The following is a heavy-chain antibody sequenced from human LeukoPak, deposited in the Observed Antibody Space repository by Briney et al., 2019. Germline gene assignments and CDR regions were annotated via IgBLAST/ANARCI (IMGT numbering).Heavy chain of an antibody. J-gene: IGHJ4*02. V-gene: IGHV4-59*11. CDR3: ARANPYYYESSGYYYFDY. CDR1: GGSISSHY. CDR2: IYYSGST. Sequence: SETLSLTCTVSGGSISSHYWSWIRQPPGKGLEWIGYIYYSGSTNFSPSLKSRVTISVDPTKNQISLKLSSVTAADTAVYYCARANPYYYESSGYYYFDYWGQGTLVTVAS. D-gene: IGHD3-22*01.